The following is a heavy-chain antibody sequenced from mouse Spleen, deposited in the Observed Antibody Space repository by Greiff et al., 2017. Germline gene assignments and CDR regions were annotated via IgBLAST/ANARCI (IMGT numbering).Heavy chain of an antibody. CDR1: GYAFSSSW. Sequence: QVQLKESGPELVKPGASVKISCKASGYAFSSSWMNWVKQRPGKGLEWIGRIYPGDGDTNYNGKFKGKATLTADKSSSTAYMQLSSLTSEDSAVYFCANGNLSWFAYWGQGTLVTVSA. J-gene: IGHJ3*01. V-gene: IGHV1-82*01. CDR2: IYPGDGDT. D-gene: IGHD2-1*01. CDR3: ANGNLSWFAY.